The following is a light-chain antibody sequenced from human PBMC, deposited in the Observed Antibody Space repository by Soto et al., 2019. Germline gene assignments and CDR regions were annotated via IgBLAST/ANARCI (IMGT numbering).Light chain of an antibody. CDR3: QQYNSYS. CDR1: QSISNW. J-gene: IGKJ1*01. V-gene: IGKV1-5*01. Sequence: IQLTQSPSTLPASVGDRVTLTCRASQSISNWLAWYQQKPGTAPKLLIYHASILETAVPSRFSGNGSGTEFTLTICSLQPGHFATYYCQQYNSYSFGQGSRVEIK. CDR2: HAS.